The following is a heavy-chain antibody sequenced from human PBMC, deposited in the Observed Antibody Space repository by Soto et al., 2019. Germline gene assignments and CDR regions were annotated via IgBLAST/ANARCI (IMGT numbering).Heavy chain of an antibody. CDR2: IYYSGST. V-gene: IGHV4-30-4*01. CDR1: GGSISSGDYY. D-gene: IGHD6-19*01. Sequence: QVHLQESGPGLVKPSQTLSLTCTVSGGSISSGDYYWSWIRQPPGKGLEWIGYIYYSGSTYYNPSLKSRVTISVDTSKNRFSLKLSSLTAADTAVYYCAHYRSGRAFDIWGQGTMVTVSS. CDR3: AHYRSGRAFDI. J-gene: IGHJ3*02.